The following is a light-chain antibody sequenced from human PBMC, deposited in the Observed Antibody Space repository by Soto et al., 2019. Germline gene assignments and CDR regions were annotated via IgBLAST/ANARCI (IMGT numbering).Light chain of an antibody. J-gene: IGKJ1*01. Sequence: EIVLTQSPGTLSLSPGERATLSCRASQSASSSYLVWHQQKPGQAPRLLIYAASRRATGIPDRFSGSGSGTDFTLTISRLEPEDFAVYYCQHYGSSPWTFGQGTKVEIK. CDR1: QSASSSY. CDR3: QHYGSSPWT. CDR2: AAS. V-gene: IGKV3-20*01.